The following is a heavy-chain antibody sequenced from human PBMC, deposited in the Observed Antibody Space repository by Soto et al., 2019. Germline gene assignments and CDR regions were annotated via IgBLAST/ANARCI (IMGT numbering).Heavy chain of an antibody. J-gene: IGHJ3*02. Sequence: ASVKVSCKASGYTFTSYGISWVRQAPGQGLEWMGWISAYNGNTNYAQKLQGRVTMTTDTSTSTAYMELRSLRSDDTAVYYCVRSSMTTVTYDAFDIWGQGTMVTVSS. CDR2: ISAYNGNT. CDR3: VRSSMTTVTYDAFDI. D-gene: IGHD4-17*01. CDR1: GYTFTSYG. V-gene: IGHV1-18*01.